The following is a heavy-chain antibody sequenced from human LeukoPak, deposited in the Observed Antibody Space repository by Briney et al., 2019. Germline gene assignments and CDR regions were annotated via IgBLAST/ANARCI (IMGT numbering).Heavy chain of an antibody. CDR3: AKDLMRVAGDFDAFDV. J-gene: IGHJ3*01. Sequence: GGSLRLSCAVSGFPFSNSWMYWVRQARGKGGEGVANIKKDGSGISYVDSVKGRFIISRDNARNSLYLQMNSLRAEDTAVYYCAKDLMRVAGDFDAFDVWGQGTMVTVSS. CDR1: GFPFSNSW. D-gene: IGHD6-19*01. CDR2: IKKDGSGI. V-gene: IGHV3-7*03.